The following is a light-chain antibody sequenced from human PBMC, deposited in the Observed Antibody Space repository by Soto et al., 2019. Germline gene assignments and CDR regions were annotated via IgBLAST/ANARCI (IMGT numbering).Light chain of an antibody. V-gene: IGKV1-6*01. J-gene: IGKJ1*01. CDR3: LQTYTTLPWT. Sequence: NQSPSSLSASVGDRVNITCRVSQGIRHDLGWYQQKPGQAPKLLIYTTSTLQSGVPSRFSGSGSGTDFTLTINSLQPEDFATYYCLQTYTTLPWTFGQGAMVDI. CDR1: QGIRHD. CDR2: TTS.